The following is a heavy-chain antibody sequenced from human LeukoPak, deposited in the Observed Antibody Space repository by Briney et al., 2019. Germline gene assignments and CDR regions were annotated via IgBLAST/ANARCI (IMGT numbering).Heavy chain of an antibody. J-gene: IGHJ4*02. CDR2: ISSSSTI. CDR3: ARWRGYGDRVDY. D-gene: IGHD4-17*01. V-gene: IGHV3-48*04. Sequence: PGGALRLSCAASGFTFSSYSMNWVRQAPGKGLEGVSYISSSSTIYYADSVKGRFTISRDNAQHSLYLQMNSLRAEDTAVYYCARWRGYGDRVDYWGQGTLVTVSS. CDR1: GFTFSSYS.